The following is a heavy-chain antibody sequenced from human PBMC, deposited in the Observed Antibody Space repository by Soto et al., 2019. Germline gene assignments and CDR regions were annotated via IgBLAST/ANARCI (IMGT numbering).Heavy chain of an antibody. J-gene: IGHJ4*02. CDR2: INHSGST. D-gene: IGHD4-17*01. V-gene: IGHV4-34*01. CDR1: GGSFSGYY. Sequence: QVQLQQWGAGLLKPSETLSLTCAVYGGSFSGYYWSWIRQPPGKGLEWIGEINHSGSTNYNPSLKSRVTISVETSKNQFSLRLSSVTAADTAVYYCARDYGDYGGFFDYWGQGTLVTVSS. CDR3: ARDYGDYGGFFDY.